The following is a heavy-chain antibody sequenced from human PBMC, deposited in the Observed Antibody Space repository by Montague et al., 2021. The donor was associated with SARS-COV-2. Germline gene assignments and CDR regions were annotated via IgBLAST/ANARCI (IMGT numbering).Heavy chain of an antibody. D-gene: IGHD1-1*01. CDR1: GASISSSSYN. Sequence: SETRSLTCTVSGASISSSSYNWGWIRRPPGKGLEWIGSVHYSGSPYYXPSLKSRVTIYVDTSKNQLSLKLSSVTAADTAVYYCTRHVHMTWPEPSPGFDYWGQGTLVTASS. V-gene: IGHV4-39*01. CDR3: TRHVHMTWPEPSPGFDY. J-gene: IGHJ4*02. CDR2: VHYSGSP.